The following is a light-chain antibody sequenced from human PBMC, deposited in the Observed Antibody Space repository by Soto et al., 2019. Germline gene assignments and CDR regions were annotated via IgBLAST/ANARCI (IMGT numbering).Light chain of an antibody. CDR3: QHYNNWPADT. V-gene: IGKV3-15*01. CDR2: GAS. Sequence: IEMTQSPATLSLSPAERATLSCSASESVGRNLAWYQQKPGQGPRLLILGASTRANAIPPWFSGTGSGTDFTLTISSLQSEDFAVYYCQHYNNWPADTFGEGTKVDIK. CDR1: ESVGRN. J-gene: IGKJ2*01.